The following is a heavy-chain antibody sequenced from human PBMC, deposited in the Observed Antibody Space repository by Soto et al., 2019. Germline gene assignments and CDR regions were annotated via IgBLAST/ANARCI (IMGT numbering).Heavy chain of an antibody. CDR1: GYDFIGHG. V-gene: IGHV1-18*04. CDR2: INSYNGDT. CDR3: ARGQGLKVPAVVGDKFDS. Sequence: QVQLVQSGGEEKKPGASVKVSCKASGYDFIGHGISWVRQARGQGLEWMGWINSYNGDTKYARKYQDRITLTKDKSTRTVYMELTSLRSDDTAVYYCARGQGLKVPAVVGDKFDSWGQGTLVTVSS. J-gene: IGHJ5*01. D-gene: IGHD3-16*01.